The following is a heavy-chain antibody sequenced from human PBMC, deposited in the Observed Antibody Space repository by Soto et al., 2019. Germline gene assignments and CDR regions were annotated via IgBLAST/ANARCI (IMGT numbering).Heavy chain of an antibody. J-gene: IGHJ4*02. CDR1: GFTFSSYE. Sequence: EVQLVESGGGLVQPGGSLRLSCAASGFTFSSYEMNWVRQAPGKGLEWVSYISSSGSTIYHADSVKGRFTISRDNAKNSLYPQMSSLRAEDTAVYYCARTVTGIDYWGQGTLVTVSS. CDR2: ISSSGSTI. CDR3: ARTVTGIDY. V-gene: IGHV3-48*03. D-gene: IGHD1-20*01.